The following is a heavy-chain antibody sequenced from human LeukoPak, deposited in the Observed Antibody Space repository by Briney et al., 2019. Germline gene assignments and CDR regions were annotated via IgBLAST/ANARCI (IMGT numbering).Heavy chain of an antibody. CDR3: AARSDWGSWMDV. D-gene: IGHD3/OR15-3a*01. CDR1: GYTFTGYY. J-gene: IGHJ6*02. V-gene: IGHV1-2*02. CDR2: INPNSGGT. Sequence: ASVKVSCKASGYTFTGYYMNWVRQAPGQGLEWMGWINPNSGGTSYAQKFQGRVTMTRDTSISTAYMELSRLRSDDAAVYYCAARSDWGSWMDVWGQGTTVTVSS.